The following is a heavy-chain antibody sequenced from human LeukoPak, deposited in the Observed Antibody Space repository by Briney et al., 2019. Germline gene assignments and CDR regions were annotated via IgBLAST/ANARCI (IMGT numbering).Heavy chain of an antibody. V-gene: IGHV3-48*03. CDR3: AKDATAVVGTVYMDV. CDR1: GITFSNYE. CDR2: ISNIGDII. D-gene: IGHD6-13*01. J-gene: IGHJ6*03. Sequence: PGGSLRLSCAVSGITFSNYEMNWVRQAPGKGLEWISHISNIGDIIHYADSVEGRFTISRDNAKNSLYLQMNSLRAEDTAVYYCAKDATAVVGTVYMDVWGKGTTVTISS.